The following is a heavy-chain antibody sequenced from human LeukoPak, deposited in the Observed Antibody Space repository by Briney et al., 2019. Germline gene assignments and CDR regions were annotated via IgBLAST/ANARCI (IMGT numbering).Heavy chain of an antibody. J-gene: IGHJ6*01. Sequence: GASVKVSCKPSLYTFTTYAMHWGRQAPRQRLECMRWINAGNGNTKYSQKLQGRVTITREKSARTAYMELSSLRSEETAVYYCARGARTDFWSGYFSSNGMDVWGQGKTVTVSS. CDR1: LYTFTTYA. CDR3: ARGARTDFWSGYFSSNGMDV. CDR2: INAGNGNT. V-gene: IGHV1-3*01. D-gene: IGHD3-3*01.